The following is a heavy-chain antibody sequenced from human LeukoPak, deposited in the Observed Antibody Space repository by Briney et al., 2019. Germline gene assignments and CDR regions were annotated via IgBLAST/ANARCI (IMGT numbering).Heavy chain of an antibody. D-gene: IGHD1-14*01. Sequence: PSETLSLTCTVSGDSISSGGYYWSWIRQPPGKGLEWIGSIYHSGSTYYNPSLKSRVTISVDTSKNHFSLKLSSVTAADTAVYYCARVPGNWFDPWGQGTLVIVSS. CDR3: ARVPGNWFDP. CDR1: GDSISSGGYY. V-gene: IGHV4-38-2*02. CDR2: IYHSGST. J-gene: IGHJ5*02.